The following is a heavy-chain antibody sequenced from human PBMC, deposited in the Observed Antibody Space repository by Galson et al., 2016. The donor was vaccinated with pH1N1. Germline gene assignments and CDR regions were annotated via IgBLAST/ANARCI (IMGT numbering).Heavy chain of an antibody. Sequence: SVKVSCKASGGTLSSYAISWARQAPGQGLEWMGNILPILGIPDYAQKFQDRVKITADKSTNTAYLELSSLRSEDTAVYYCARDREDYWSGYLFDYWGQGTLVTVSS. J-gene: IGHJ4*02. CDR1: GGTLSSYA. CDR2: ILPILGIP. CDR3: ARDREDYWSGYLFDY. V-gene: IGHV1-69*04. D-gene: IGHD3-3*01.